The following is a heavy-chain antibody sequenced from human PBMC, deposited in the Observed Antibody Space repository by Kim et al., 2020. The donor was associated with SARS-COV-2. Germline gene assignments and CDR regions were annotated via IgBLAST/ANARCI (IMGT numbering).Heavy chain of an antibody. CDR3: AAYDFWSGYFGY. V-gene: IGHV3-7*03. J-gene: IGHJ4*02. D-gene: IGHD3-3*01. Sequence: YYVDSVKGRFTISRDNAKNSLYLQMNSLRAEDTAVYYCAAYDFWSGYFGYWGQGTLVTVSS.